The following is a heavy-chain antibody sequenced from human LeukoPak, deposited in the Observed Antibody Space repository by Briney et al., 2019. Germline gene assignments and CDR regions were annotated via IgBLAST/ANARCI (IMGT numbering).Heavy chain of an antibody. V-gene: IGHV3-43D*03. CDR1: RFTFDDYA. J-gene: IGHJ4*02. CDR2: ISWDGDST. Sequence: GGSLRLSCAASRFTFDDYAMHWVRQAPGKGLEWVSLISWDGDSTYYADSVEGRFTISRDNSKNSLYLQMNSLRAEDTAFYYCAKDLGDGRLGGYFDYWGQGTLVTVSS. D-gene: IGHD3-16*01. CDR3: AKDLGDGRLGGYFDY.